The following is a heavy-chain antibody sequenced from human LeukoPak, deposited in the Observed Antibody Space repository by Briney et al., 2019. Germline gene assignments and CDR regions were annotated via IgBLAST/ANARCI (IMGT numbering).Heavy chain of an antibody. Sequence: GGSLRLSCIASGFTFGDYAMTWVRLAPGKGLEWVGFIRSKGFGGTTEYAASVKGRFTISRDDSRCIAYLEMNSLKIEDTAVYYCARDWALGTQRGYDFWGQGTLVTVSS. CDR3: ARDWALGTQRGYDF. CDR1: GFTFGDYA. D-gene: IGHD7-27*01. V-gene: IGHV3-49*04. CDR2: IRSKGFGGTT. J-gene: IGHJ4*02.